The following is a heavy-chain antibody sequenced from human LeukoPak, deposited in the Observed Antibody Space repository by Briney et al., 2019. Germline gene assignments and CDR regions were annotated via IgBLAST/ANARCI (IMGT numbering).Heavy chain of an antibody. J-gene: IGHJ3*02. Sequence: GGSLRLSCAASGFTFSDYYMSWIRQAPGKGLEWVSYISSSSSYTNYADSVKGRFTISKDNAKNSLYLQMNSLRAEDTAVYYCAREDSNAFDIWGQGTMVTVSS. CDR2: ISSSSSYT. V-gene: IGHV3-11*06. CDR3: AREDSNAFDI. CDR1: GFTFSDYY. D-gene: IGHD6-13*01.